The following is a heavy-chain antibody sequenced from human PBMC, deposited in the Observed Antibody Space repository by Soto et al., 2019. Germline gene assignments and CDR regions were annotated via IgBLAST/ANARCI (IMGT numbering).Heavy chain of an antibody. D-gene: IGHD3-22*01. Sequence: GGSLRLSCVGSGFAFSTYGMNWVRQVPGRGLDWVAVISHDGSNEYYGASVKGRFTISRDNSKNTLYLQMNSLRFEDTAVYYCAKNPGYYYDSTGYHFDYWGQGTLVTVSS. J-gene: IGHJ4*02. V-gene: IGHV3-30-3*01. CDR1: GFAFSTYG. CDR2: ISHDGSNE. CDR3: AKNPGYYYDSTGYHFDY.